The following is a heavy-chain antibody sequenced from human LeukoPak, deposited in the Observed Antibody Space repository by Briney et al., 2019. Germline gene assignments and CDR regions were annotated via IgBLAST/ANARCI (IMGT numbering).Heavy chain of an antibody. V-gene: IGHV4-34*01. J-gene: IGHJ4*02. CDR3: ARLSSSWILDY. Sequence: SETLSLTCAVYGGSFSAYYWSWIRQSPGKGLEWIGEINHSGTTVYNPSLKSRVTLSVDTSKKQFSLKLNSVTAADTAVYYCARLSSSWILDYWGQGTLVTVSS. CDR1: GGSFSAYY. D-gene: IGHD6-13*01. CDR2: INHSGTT.